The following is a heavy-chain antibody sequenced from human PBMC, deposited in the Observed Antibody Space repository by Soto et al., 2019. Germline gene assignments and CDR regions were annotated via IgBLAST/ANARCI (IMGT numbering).Heavy chain of an antibody. CDR1: GYTFTSYG. CDR3: ARGVAYSSGWYRVDFDY. Sequence: QVQLVQSGAEVKMPGASVKVSCKASGYTFTSYGISWVRQAPGQGLEWMGWISAYNGNTNYAQKLQGRVTMTTDTPTSTAYMELRSLRSDDTAVYFCARGVAYSSGWYRVDFDYWGQGTLVTVSS. D-gene: IGHD6-19*01. CDR2: ISAYNGNT. J-gene: IGHJ4*02. V-gene: IGHV1-18*01.